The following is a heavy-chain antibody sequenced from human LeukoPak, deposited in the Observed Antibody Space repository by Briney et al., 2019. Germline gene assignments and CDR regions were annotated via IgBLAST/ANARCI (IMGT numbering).Heavy chain of an antibody. D-gene: IGHD1-1*01. CDR1: GYTFTSYG. V-gene: IGHV1-2*02. Sequence: GSVKVSCKASGYTFTSYGISWVRQAPGQGLEWMGWINPNSGGTNYAQKFQGRVTMTRDTSISTAYMELSRLRSDDTAVYYCARLGAYTSGPYYWGQGTLVTVSS. CDR2: INPNSGGT. J-gene: IGHJ4*02. CDR3: ARLGAYTSGPYY.